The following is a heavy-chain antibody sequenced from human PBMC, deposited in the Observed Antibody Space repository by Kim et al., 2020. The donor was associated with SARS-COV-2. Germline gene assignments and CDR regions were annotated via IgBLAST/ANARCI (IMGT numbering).Heavy chain of an antibody. V-gene: IGHV1-24*01. J-gene: IGHJ1*01. D-gene: IGHD3-10*01. Sequence: ASVKVSCKVSGYTLTELSMHWVRQAPGKGLEWMGGFDPEDGETIYAQKFQGRVTMTEDTSTDTAYMELSSLRSEDTAVYYCATVPYYGSDGGYFQHWGQGTLVTVSS. CDR3: ATVPYYGSDGGYFQH. CDR1: GYTLTELS. CDR2: FDPEDGET.